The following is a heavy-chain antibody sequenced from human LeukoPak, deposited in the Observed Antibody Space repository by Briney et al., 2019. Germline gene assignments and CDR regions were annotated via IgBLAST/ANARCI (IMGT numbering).Heavy chain of an antibody. Sequence: ASVKVSCKASGYTFTGYYMHWVRQAPGQGLEWMGRIIPILGIANYAQKFQGRVTITADKSTSTAYMELSSLRSEDTAVYYCARVGSSVADPFDYWGQGTLVTVSS. CDR3: ARVGSSVADPFDY. D-gene: IGHD1-26*01. V-gene: IGHV1-69*04. J-gene: IGHJ4*02. CDR1: GYTFTGYY. CDR2: IIPILGIA.